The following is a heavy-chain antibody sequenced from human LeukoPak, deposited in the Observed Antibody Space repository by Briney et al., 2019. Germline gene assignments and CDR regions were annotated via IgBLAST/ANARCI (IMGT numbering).Heavy chain of an antibody. CDR3: ARLSAYYYGSYFYYYMDV. Sequence: EGSLRLSCEGSGFSFSSYWMTWVRQLPGKGPEWVANIRQDESERYFADSVKGRFTISRDNAKKSVYLHMSSLRAEDTALYYCARLSAYYYGSYFYYYMDVWGKGTTVTVSS. CDR2: IRQDESER. CDR1: GFSFSSYW. D-gene: IGHD3-10*01. J-gene: IGHJ6*03. V-gene: IGHV3-7*01.